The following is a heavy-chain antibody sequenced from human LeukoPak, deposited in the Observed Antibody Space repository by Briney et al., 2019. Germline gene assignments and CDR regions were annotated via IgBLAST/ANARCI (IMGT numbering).Heavy chain of an antibody. CDR1: GYTFTGYY. Sequence: ASVKVSCKASGYTFTGYYIHWVRQAPGQGPEWMGWINPNSGDTNYAQKFQGRVTMTRDTSISTAYMELSRLRSDDTAVYYCARAPEEVTSFDYWGQGTLVTVSS. CDR2: INPNSGDT. D-gene: IGHD4-11*01. CDR3: ARAPEEVTSFDY. J-gene: IGHJ4*02. V-gene: IGHV1-2*02.